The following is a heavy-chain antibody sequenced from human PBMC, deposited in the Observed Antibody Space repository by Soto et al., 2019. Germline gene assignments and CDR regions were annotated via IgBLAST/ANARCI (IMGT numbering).Heavy chain of an antibody. V-gene: IGHV3-23*01. Sequence: PGGSLRLSCAASGITFNNYAMSWVRQAPGKGLEWVSTISISGAKTFYADSVKGRFTISRDNSKNTVFLQMNSLRAEDTAVYYCAKGGYCTSTSCYAYDYWGQGTLVTVSS. D-gene: IGHD2-2*01. J-gene: IGHJ4*02. CDR3: AKGGYCTSTSCYAYDY. CDR1: GITFNNYA. CDR2: ISISGAKT.